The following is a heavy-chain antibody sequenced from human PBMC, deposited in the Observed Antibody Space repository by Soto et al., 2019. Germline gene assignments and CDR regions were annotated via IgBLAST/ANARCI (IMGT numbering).Heavy chain of an antibody. CDR3: ARARRGAPYYYTMDV. CDR2: ISGSGGIT. CDR1: EFTFSSYA. Sequence: PGGSQRHFYAASEFTFSSYAITRVRRDPGKGLEWVSDISGSGGITYYVDSVKGRFTISRDNSKNTLYLQVNSLRAEDTAVYYCARARRGAPYYYTMDVWGQGTTVTVSS. D-gene: IGHD3-10*01. J-gene: IGHJ6*02. V-gene: IGHV3-23*01.